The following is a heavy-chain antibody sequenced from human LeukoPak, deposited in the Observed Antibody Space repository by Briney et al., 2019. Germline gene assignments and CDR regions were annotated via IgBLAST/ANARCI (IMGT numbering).Heavy chain of an antibody. CDR3: AKASEAEASTYYGYVWGSYRRPYYFDY. CDR1: GFTFSSYA. CDR2: ISGSGGST. J-gene: IGHJ4*02. Sequence: PGGSLRLSCAASGFTFSSYAMSWVRQAPGKGLEWVSAISGSGGSTYYADSVKGRFTISRDNSKNTLYLQMNSLRAEDTAVYYCAKASEAEASTYYGYVWGSYRRPYYFDYWGQGTLVTVSS. V-gene: IGHV3-23*01. D-gene: IGHD3-16*02.